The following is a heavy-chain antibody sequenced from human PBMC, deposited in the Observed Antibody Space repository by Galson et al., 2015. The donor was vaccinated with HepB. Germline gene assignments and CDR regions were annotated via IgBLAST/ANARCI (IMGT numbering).Heavy chain of an antibody. J-gene: IGHJ4*02. V-gene: IGHV3-73*01. Sequence: SLRLSCAAYGFTFSGSAIHWVRQASGKGPEWVGRLGSKATNYATSYVPSMKGRFIIHSDDSRTMAYLHMMRLTTADTAVYYCITLGDFSGYSSRWGQGTLVTVSS. CDR1: GFTFSGSA. D-gene: IGHD6-19*01. CDR3: ITLGDFSGYSSR. CDR2: LGSKATNYAT.